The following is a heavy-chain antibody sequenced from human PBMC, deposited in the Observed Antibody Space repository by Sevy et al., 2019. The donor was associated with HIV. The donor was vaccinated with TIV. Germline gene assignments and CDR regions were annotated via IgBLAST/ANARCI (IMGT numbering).Heavy chain of an antibody. CDR1: GFIFSSYG. CDR3: AKDKEDDYGDYYFDH. D-gene: IGHD4-17*01. Sequence: GGSLILSCSASGFIFSSYGMHWVRQTPGKGLEWVAIISSDGSDDFYAESVRGRFTISRDNSRNTLYLQMDSLRLEDTAIYYCAKDKEDDYGDYYFDHWGQGALVTVSS. J-gene: IGHJ4*02. V-gene: IGHV3-30*18. CDR2: ISSDGSDD.